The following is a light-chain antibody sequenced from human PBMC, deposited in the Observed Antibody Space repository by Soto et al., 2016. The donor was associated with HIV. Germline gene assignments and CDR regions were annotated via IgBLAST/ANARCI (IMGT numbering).Light chain of an antibody. V-gene: IGKV1-5*03. CDR2: KTS. Sequence: DIQMTQFPSTLSASIGDRVTITCRASQSVSVWLAWYQQKPGKAPNLLIFKTSTLEVGVPSRFSGSGSGIEFTLTLNSVQPDDAGTYYCQQYNSYPITFGQGTRLEIK. J-gene: IGKJ5*01. CDR1: QSVSVW. CDR3: QQYNSYPIT.